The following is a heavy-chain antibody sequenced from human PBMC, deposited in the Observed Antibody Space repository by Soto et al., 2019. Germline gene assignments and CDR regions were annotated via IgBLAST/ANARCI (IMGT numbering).Heavy chain of an antibody. CDR1: GGSISSYY. V-gene: IGHV4-59*12. J-gene: IGHJ4*02. Sequence: PSETLSLTCTVSGGSISSYYWSWIRQPPGKGLEWIGYIYYSGSTNYNPSLKSRVTISVDTSKNQFSLKLSSVTAADTAVYYCARDLPDPGIAAAGIIFNYWGQGTLVTVSS. CDR3: ARDLPDPGIAAAGIIFNY. D-gene: IGHD6-13*01. CDR2: IYYSGST.